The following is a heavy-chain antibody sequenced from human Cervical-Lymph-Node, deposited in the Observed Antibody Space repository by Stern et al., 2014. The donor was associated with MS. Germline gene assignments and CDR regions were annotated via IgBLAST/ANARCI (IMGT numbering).Heavy chain of an antibody. CDR2: INSDASIT. J-gene: IGHJ4*02. CDR1: GFTFSRHW. CDR3: ARDGATGYSSGRPDY. V-gene: IGHV3-74*01. Sequence: VKLVESGGGLVQPGGSLRLSCAASGFTFSRHWMHWVRQAPGKGLVWVSRINSDASITTYADSVKGRLTISRDNANNTMYLQMNSLRAEDTAVYYCARDGATGYSSGRPDYWGQGTLVTVSS. D-gene: IGHD6-19*01.